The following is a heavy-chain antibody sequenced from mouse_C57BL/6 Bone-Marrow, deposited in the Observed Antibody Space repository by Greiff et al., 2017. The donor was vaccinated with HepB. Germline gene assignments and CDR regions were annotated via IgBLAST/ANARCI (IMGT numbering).Heavy chain of an antibody. V-gene: IGHV1-54*01. CDR3: ARSIYYYGSSYEFAY. J-gene: IGHJ3*01. CDR2: INPGSGGT. Sequence: VQLQQSGAELVRPGTSVKVSCKASGYAFTNYLIEWVKQRPGQGLEWIGVINPGSGGTNYNEKFKGKATLTADKSSSTAYMQLSSLTSEDSAVYFCARSIYYYGSSYEFAYWGQGTLVTVSA. CDR1: GYAFTNYL. D-gene: IGHD1-1*01.